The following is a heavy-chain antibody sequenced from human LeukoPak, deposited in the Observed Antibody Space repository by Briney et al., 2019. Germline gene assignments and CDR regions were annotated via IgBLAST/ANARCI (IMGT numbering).Heavy chain of an antibody. Sequence: SETLSLTCTVSGGSISNSSYYWGWIRQPPGKGLEWIGSMYYSGSTYYNPSLKSRATISVDTSKNQFSLKLSSVTAADTALYYCARNCTADNDVSRRDKWFDPWGHGTLVTVSS. V-gene: IGHV4-39*07. CDR3: ARNCTADNDVSRRDKWFDP. J-gene: IGHJ5*02. CDR2: MYYSGST. D-gene: IGHD2-8*02. CDR1: GGSISNSSYY.